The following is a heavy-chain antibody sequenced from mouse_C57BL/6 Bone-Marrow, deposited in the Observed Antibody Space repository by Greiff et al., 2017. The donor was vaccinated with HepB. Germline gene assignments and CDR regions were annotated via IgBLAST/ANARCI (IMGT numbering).Heavy chain of an antibody. CDR1: GYTFTSYN. J-gene: IGHJ2*01. V-gene: IGHV1-12*01. Sequence: LQQSGAELVRPGASVKMSCKASGYTFTSYNMHWVKQTPRQGLEWIGAIYPGNGDTSYNQKFKGKATLTVDKSSSTAYMQLSSLTSEDSAVYFCARRDDYYGSSFYFDYWGQGTTLTVSS. CDR3: ARRDDYYGSSFYFDY. CDR2: IYPGNGDT. D-gene: IGHD1-1*01.